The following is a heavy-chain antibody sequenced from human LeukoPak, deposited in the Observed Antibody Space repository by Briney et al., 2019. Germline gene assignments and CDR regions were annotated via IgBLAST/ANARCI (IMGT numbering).Heavy chain of an antibody. J-gene: IGHJ1*01. Sequence: GGSLRLSCAASGFTFSSYAMSWVRQAPGKGLEWVSAISGSGSSTYYADSGKGRFTISRDTSKNTLYLQMNSLRAEDTAAYYCAKEQHLRRYSQHWGQGTLVTVSS. CDR1: GFTFSSYA. CDR2: ISGSGSST. D-gene: IGHD6-13*01. V-gene: IGHV3-23*01. CDR3: AKEQHLRRYSQH.